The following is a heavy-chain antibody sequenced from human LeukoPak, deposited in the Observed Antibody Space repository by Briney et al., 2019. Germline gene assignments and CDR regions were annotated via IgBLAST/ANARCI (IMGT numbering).Heavy chain of an antibody. CDR2: ISSSGSTI. CDR1: GFTFSSYE. Sequence: PGGSLRLSCAASGFTFSSYEMNWVRQAPGKGLEWVSYISSSGSTIYYADSVKGRFTISRDNSKNTLYLQMNSLRAEDTAVYYCAKDYGPHSGSFDYWGQGTLVTVSS. CDR3: AKDYGPHSGSFDY. V-gene: IGHV3-48*03. D-gene: IGHD4-17*01. J-gene: IGHJ4*02.